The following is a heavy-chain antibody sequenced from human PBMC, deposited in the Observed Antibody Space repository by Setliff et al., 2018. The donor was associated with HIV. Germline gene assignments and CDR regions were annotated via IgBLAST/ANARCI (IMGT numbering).Heavy chain of an antibody. Sequence: GSLRLSCAASGFTFSRYAMTWVRQAPGKGLEWLSVISGSSESTHYADSVKGRFTISRDNAKNSLYLQMNSLRVDDTAVYYCAKDYDYGGHFDYWGQGTLVTVSS. D-gene: IGHD4-17*01. CDR3: AKDYDYGGHFDY. V-gene: IGHV3-23*01. CDR2: ISGSSEST. CDR1: GFTFSRYA. J-gene: IGHJ4*02.